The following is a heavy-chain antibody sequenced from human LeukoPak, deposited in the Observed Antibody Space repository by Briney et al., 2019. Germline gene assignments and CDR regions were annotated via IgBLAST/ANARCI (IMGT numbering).Heavy chain of an antibody. CDR2: IWYDGSNK. J-gene: IGHJ4*02. CDR3: VRERYNWKGGFDY. Sequence: GRSLRLSRAPSGFTFCSYGMRGVRQAPGKRLGWVAVIWYDGSNKYYADSVKGRFTISRDNSKNMLYLQMNSLRVEDTAVYYCVRERYNWKGGFDYWGQGTLVTVSS. V-gene: IGHV3-33*01. CDR1: GFTFCSYG. D-gene: IGHD1-1*01.